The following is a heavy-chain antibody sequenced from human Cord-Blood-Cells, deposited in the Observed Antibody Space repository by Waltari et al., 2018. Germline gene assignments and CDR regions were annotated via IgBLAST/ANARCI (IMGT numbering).Heavy chain of an antibody. V-gene: IGHV4-34*01. J-gene: IGHJ6*02. Sequence: QVQPQQWGAGLLKPSETLSLTCAVYGGSFSGYYWSWIRQPPGKGLEWIGEINQSGSTSYTPALKGRVTISVDTSKNQFSLKLSCVTAADTAVYYCARWHCSSTSCSPDYYGMDVWGQGTTVTVSS. D-gene: IGHD2-2*01. CDR3: ARWHCSSTSCSPDYYGMDV. CDR2: INQSGST. CDR1: GGSFSGYY.